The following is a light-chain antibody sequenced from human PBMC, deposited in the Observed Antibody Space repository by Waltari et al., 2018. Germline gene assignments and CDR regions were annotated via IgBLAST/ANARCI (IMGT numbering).Light chain of an antibody. CDR1: QSVSSSY. V-gene: IGKV3-20*01. Sequence: ESVLTQSPGTVSLSPGERDSLSCRASQSVSSSYLAWYQQKRGQAPRLLIYGASSRATGIPDRFSGSGSGTDFTLTLSRLEPEDFAVYYCQQYGSSPYTFGQGTKLAIK. CDR3: QQYGSSPYT. CDR2: GAS. J-gene: IGKJ2*01.